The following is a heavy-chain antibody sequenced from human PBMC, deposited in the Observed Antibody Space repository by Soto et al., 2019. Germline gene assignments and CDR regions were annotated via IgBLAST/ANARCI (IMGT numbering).Heavy chain of an antibody. CDR2: ISYSGST. D-gene: IGHD5-18*01. V-gene: IGHV4-30-4*01. CDR3: ATMGTPATGLYYFDY. Sequence: QVQLQESGPGLVKPSQTLSLTCTVSGGSISSGNYYWSWIRQPPGKCLEWIGFISYSGSTYYSLSTYSRVTISVDSSKNQFSLNLSFVTAADTAMYYCATMGTPATGLYYFDYWRQGTLVTVSS. CDR1: GGSISSGNYY. J-gene: IGHJ4*02.